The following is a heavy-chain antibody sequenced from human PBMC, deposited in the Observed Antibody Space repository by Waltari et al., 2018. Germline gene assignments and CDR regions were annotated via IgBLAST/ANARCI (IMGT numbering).Heavy chain of an antibody. Sequence: EVQLVESGGGLVKPGGSLRLSCAASGFTFSSYSMNWVRQAPGKGLEWVSSIMSSSSYIYYADSVKGRFTISRDNAKNSLYLQMNSLRAEDTAVYYCARDRRVGATVGGDYWGQGTLVTVSS. CDR3: ARDRRVGATVGGDY. CDR2: IMSSSSYI. CDR1: GFTFSSYS. J-gene: IGHJ4*02. V-gene: IGHV3-21*01. D-gene: IGHD1-26*01.